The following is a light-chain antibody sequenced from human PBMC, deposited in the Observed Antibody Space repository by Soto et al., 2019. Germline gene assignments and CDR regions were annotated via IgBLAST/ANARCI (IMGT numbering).Light chain of an antibody. J-gene: IGLJ1*01. Sequence: QSGLTQPASLSGSPGQSITISCTGTSSDVGAYDFVSWYQQHPDKAPKLMIYEVSNRPSGVSNRFSGSKSVNTATLTISGLRAEDEADYYCSSYTSSSTRSLGTVTKVTVL. CDR2: EVS. CDR3: SSYTSSSTRS. V-gene: IGLV2-14*03. CDR1: SSDVGAYDF.